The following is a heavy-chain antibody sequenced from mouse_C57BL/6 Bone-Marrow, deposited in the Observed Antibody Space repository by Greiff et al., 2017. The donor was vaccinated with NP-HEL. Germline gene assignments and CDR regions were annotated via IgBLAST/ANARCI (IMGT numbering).Heavy chain of an antibody. CDR2: ISSGSSTI. CDR3: ARWGYFDV. Sequence: EVHLVESGGGLVKPGGSLKLSCAASGFTFSDYGMHWVRQAPEKGLEWVAYISSGSSTIYYADTVKGRFTISRDNAKNTLFLQMTSLRSEDTAMYYCARWGYFDVWGTGTTVTVSS. CDR1: GFTFSDYG. V-gene: IGHV5-17*01. J-gene: IGHJ1*03.